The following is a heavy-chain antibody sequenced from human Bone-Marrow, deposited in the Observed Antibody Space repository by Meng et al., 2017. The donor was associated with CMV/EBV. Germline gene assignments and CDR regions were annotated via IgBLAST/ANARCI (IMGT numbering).Heavy chain of an antibody. Sequence: SETLSLTCTVSGGSISSSSYYWDWIRQPPGKGLEWIGSIYYSGSTYYNPSLKSRVTISVDTSKNQFSLKLSSVTAADTAVYYCARPGVGITNFYYWGQGTLVTVSS. D-gene: IGHD1-26*01. J-gene: IGHJ4*02. V-gene: IGHV4-39*07. CDR2: IYYSGST. CDR3: ARPGVGITNFYY. CDR1: GGSISSSSYY.